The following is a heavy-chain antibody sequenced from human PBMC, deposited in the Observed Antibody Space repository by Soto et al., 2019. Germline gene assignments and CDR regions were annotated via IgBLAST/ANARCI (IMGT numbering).Heavy chain of an antibody. CDR2: IYHSGNT. V-gene: IGHV4-30-2*01. D-gene: IGHD3-22*01. CDR3: ARCCYYDSSGYYYPNWFDP. CDR1: GGSISSGGYS. J-gene: IGHJ5*02. Sequence: PSETLSLTCAVSGGSISSGGYSWSCVRQPPGKGLEWIGYIYHSGNTYYNPSLKIRVIISVGRSKNQFSLKLGSVTAEDTAVYYCARCCYYDSSGYYYPNWFDPWGQGTLVTVSS.